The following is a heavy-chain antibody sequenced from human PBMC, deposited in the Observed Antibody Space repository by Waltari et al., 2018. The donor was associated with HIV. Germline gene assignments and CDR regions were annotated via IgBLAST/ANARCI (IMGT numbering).Heavy chain of an antibody. J-gene: IGHJ4*02. D-gene: IGHD3-22*01. Sequence: QVQLVQSGAEVKKPGASVKVSCKASGFTFSDYYMHWVRQAPGQGLEWMGWINPNSGGTRYSEKFQGRVTMTRDTSISTAYMELFRLRFDDTAIYYCTRVFRGTINYFDIRLGHWGQGTLVTVSS. CDR2: INPNSGGT. CDR1: GFTFSDYY. CDR3: TRVFRGTINYFDIRLGH. V-gene: IGHV1-2*02.